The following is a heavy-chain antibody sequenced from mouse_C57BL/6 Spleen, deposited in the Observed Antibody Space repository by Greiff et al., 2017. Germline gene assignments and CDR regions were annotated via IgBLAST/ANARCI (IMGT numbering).Heavy chain of an antibody. CDR1: GYTFTSYW. J-gene: IGHJ2*01. Sequence: EVQLQQSGTVLARPGASVKMSCKTSGYTFTSYWMHWVKPRPGQGLEWIGAIYPGNSDTSYNQKFKGKAKLTAVTSASTAYMELSSLTKEDSAVYYCRGYYGSSSVYFDYWGQGTTLTVSS. CDR3: RGYYGSSSVYFDY. D-gene: IGHD1-1*01. CDR2: IYPGNSDT. V-gene: IGHV1-5*01.